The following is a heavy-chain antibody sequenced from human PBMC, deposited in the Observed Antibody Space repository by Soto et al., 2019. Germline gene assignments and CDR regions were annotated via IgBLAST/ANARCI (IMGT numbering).Heavy chain of an antibody. Sequence: QVQLQESGPGLVKPSETLSLTCTVSGGSISSYYWSWIRQPPGKGLEWIGYIYYSGSTNYNPSLKSRVTISVDTSKNQFSLKLSSVTAADTAVYYCARLAIPIAAAGTGWAFDIWGQGTMVTVSS. D-gene: IGHD6-13*01. J-gene: IGHJ3*02. V-gene: IGHV4-59*08. CDR3: ARLAIPIAAAGTGWAFDI. CDR2: IYYSGST. CDR1: GGSISSYY.